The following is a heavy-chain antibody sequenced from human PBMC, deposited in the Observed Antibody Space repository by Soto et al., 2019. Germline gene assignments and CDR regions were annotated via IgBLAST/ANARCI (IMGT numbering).Heavy chain of an antibody. CDR3: ARHKYGAYSSSWYCAFDI. CDR1: GYSFTSYW. J-gene: IGHJ3*02. Sequence: PGESLKISCKGSGYSFTSYWIGWVRQMPGKGLEWMGIIYPGDSDTRYSPSFQGQVTISADKSISTAYLQWSSLKASDTAMYYCARHKYGAYSSSWYCAFDIWGQGTMVTVSS. V-gene: IGHV5-51*01. CDR2: IYPGDSDT. D-gene: IGHD6-13*01.